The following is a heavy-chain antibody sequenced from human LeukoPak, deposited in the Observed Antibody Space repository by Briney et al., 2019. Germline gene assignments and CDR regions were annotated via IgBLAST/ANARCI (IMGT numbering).Heavy chain of an antibody. D-gene: IGHD5-12*01. CDR2: INPNSGGT. V-gene: IGHV1-2*02. CDR3: AREPRGSMGSGYDYAYMDV. J-gene: IGHJ6*03. Sequence: ASVKVSCKASGYTFTGYYMHWVRQAPGQGLEWMGWINPNSGGTNYAQKFQGRVTMTRDTSISTAYMELSRLRSDDTAVYYCAREPRGSMGSGYDYAYMDVWGKGTTVTISS. CDR1: GYTFTGYY.